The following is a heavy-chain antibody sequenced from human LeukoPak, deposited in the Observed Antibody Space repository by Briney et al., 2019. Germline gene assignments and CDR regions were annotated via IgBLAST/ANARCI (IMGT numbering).Heavy chain of an antibody. V-gene: IGHV4-39*07. CDR1: GGSISTSSNS. CDR2: IYHSGST. D-gene: IGHD5-18*01. J-gene: IGHJ6*03. Sequence: SETLTLTCTVSGGSISTSSNSWGWIRQPPGKGLKCIGTIYHSGSTYYNPSLKGRVTISVDTSKNQFSLKLSSVTAADTAVYYCARKRWIQLWLRGAASYYMDVWGKGTTVTVSS. CDR3: ARKRWIQLWLRGAASYYMDV.